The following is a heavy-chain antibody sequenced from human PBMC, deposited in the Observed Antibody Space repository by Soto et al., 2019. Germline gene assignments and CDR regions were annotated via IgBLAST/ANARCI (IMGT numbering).Heavy chain of an antibody. J-gene: IGHJ3*02. CDR3: ARGHEYGGNSDAFDI. V-gene: IGHV1-69*14. CDR2: ILPIFGTA. Sequence: QVQLVQSGAEVKKPGSSVKVSCKASGGTFSTSSINWVRQAPGQRPEWMGNILPIFGTADYAQKFQDRVTIAAVKSTHAAYIELRSPLSEDTAVYYCARGHEYGGNSDAFDIWGQGTVVTVSS. CDR1: GGTFSTSS. D-gene: IGHD4-17*01.